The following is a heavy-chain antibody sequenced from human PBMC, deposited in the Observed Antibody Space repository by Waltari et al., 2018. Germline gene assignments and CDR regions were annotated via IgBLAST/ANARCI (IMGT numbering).Heavy chain of an antibody. J-gene: IGHJ6*02. CDR2: ISPIFGTA. CDR3: ARAYYYGSGSYLYGMDV. Sequence: QVQLVQSGAEVKKPGSSVKVSCKASGGTFSSYAISWVRPAPGQGREWMGGISPIFGTANYAQKFQGRVTITADESTSTAYMELSSLRSEDTAVYYCARAYYYGSGSYLYGMDVWGQGTTVTVSS. CDR1: GGTFSSYA. V-gene: IGHV1-69*01. D-gene: IGHD3-10*01.